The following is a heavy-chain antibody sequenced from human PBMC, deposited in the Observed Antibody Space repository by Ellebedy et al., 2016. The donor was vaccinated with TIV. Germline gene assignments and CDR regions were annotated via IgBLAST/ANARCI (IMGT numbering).Heavy chain of an antibody. CDR2: ISSSGSAI. J-gene: IGHJ4*02. CDR1: GFTFSRYW. Sequence: PGGSLRLSCAVSGFTFSRYWMNWVRQAPGKGLEWVSYISSSGSAIYYADSVKGRFTISRDNAKNSLYLQMNSLRAEDKAVYYCARVVAAAGRSGGGDYWGQGTLVTVSS. V-gene: IGHV3-48*04. CDR3: ARVVAAAGRSGGGDY. D-gene: IGHD6-13*01.